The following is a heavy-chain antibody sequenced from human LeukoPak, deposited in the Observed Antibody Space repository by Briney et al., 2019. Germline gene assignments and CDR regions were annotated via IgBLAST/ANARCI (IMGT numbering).Heavy chain of an antibody. CDR2: IYYSGST. CDR3: ARRRILNYYYYMDV. D-gene: IGHD5-18*01. CDR1: GGSFSGYY. Sequence: SETLSLTCAVYGGSFSGYYWSWIRQPPGKGLEWIGYIYYSGSTNYNPSLKSRVTISVDTSKNQFPLKLSSVTAADTAVYYCARRRILNYYYYMDVWGKGTTVTISS. J-gene: IGHJ6*03. V-gene: IGHV4-34*11.